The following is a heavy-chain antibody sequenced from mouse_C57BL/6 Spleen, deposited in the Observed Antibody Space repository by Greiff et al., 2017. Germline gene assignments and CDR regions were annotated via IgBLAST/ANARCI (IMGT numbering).Heavy chain of an antibody. CDR2: IYPGDGDT. D-gene: IGHD1-1*01. V-gene: IGHV1-82*01. Sequence: ESGPELVKPGASGKISCKASGYAFSSSWMNWVKQRPGKGLEWIGRIYPGDGDTNYNGKFKGKATLTADKSSSTAYMQLSSLTSEDSAVYFCARWDYYGSTSDYWGQGTTLTVSS. CDR1: GYAFSSSW. J-gene: IGHJ2*01. CDR3: ARWDYYGSTSDY.